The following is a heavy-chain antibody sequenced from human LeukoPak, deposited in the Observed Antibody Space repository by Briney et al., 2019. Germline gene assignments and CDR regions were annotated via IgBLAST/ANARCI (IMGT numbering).Heavy chain of an antibody. J-gene: IGHJ4*02. D-gene: IGHD3-22*01. CDR2: IIPILGIA. CDR3: TRDEDYYDSSGYYGGY. Sequence: SVKVSCKASGGTFSSYTISWVRQAPGQGLEWMGRIIPILGIANYAQKFQGRVTITADKSTSTAYMELSSLRSEDTAVYYCTRDEDYYDSSGYYGGYWGQGTLVTVSS. V-gene: IGHV1-69*04. CDR1: GGTFSSYT.